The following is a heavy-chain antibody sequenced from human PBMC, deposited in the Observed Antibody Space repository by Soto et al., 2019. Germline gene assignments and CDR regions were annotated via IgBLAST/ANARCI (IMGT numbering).Heavy chain of an antibody. D-gene: IGHD3-22*01. Sequence: PGGSLRLSCASSGFTFSSYAMHWVRQAPGKGLEGVAVISYDGSNKYYADSVKGRFTISRDNSKTTLYLQMNILRAEGTAVDYCAVAYPHSDYYHSSAYYGLLDYWGQGTLVIVS. CDR3: AVAYPHSDYYHSSAYYGLLDY. J-gene: IGHJ4*02. CDR1: GFTFSSYA. V-gene: IGHV3-30-3*01. CDR2: ISYDGSNK.